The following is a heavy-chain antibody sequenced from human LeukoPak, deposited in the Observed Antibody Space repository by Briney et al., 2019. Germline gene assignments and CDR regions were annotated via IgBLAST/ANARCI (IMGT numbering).Heavy chain of an antibody. J-gene: IGHJ4*02. D-gene: IGHD3-16*01. V-gene: IGHV3-30*04. CDR3: ARDYYDYVWGTFDY. Sequence: GGSLRLSCEASGFTFSTYAMHWVRQAPGKGLEWVAVTSYDGSNKYYADSVKGRFTLSRDNSKNTLYLQMNSLRAEDTAVYYCARDYYDYVWGTFDYWGQGTLVTVSS. CDR1: GFTFSTYA. CDR2: TSYDGSNK.